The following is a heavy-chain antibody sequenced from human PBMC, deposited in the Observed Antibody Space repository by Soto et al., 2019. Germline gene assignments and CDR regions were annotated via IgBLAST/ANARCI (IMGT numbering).Heavy chain of an antibody. V-gene: IGHV4-31*03. CDR1: GGSITSGGYY. Sequence: QLPLQEPGPGLVKPFQTLSLTCSVSGGSITSGGYYWSWIRQVPGKGLEWIGNIYYTGTTYYNAAHKSRLTISVNTSKSQFSLNLSSVTAADTAVYFCARATTTVTTFDSWGQGTQVTVSS. CDR3: ARATTTVTTFDS. J-gene: IGHJ4*02. CDR2: IYYTGTT. D-gene: IGHD4-17*01.